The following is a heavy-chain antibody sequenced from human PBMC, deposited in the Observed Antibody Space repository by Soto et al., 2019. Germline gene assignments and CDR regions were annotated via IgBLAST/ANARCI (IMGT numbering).Heavy chain of an antibody. CDR2: INAGNGNT. CDR3: ARGPGGPDGPGEY. J-gene: IGHJ4*02. CDR1: GYTFTSYA. V-gene: IGHV1-3*01. Sequence: QGQLVQSGAEVKKPWASVKVACKASGYTFTSYAMHWVRQAPGQRREWMGWINAGNGNTKYSQKFQRRVTITRDTAASTAYMELSSVRSEDTAVYYCARGPGGPDGPGEYWGQGTLVTVSS. D-gene: IGHD3-10*01.